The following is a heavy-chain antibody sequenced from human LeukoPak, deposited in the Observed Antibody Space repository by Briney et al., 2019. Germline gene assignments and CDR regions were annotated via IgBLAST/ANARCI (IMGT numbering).Heavy chain of an antibody. V-gene: IGHV3-13*01. D-gene: IGHD6-19*01. J-gene: IGHJ4*02. CDR3: ARGTYDSSGWYEGHFDY. Sequence: PGGSLRLSCAASGFTFSSYDMHWVRQATGKGLEWVSAIGTAGGTYYPGSVKGRFTISRENAKNSLYLQMNSLRAGDTAVYYCARGTYDSSGWYEGHFDYWGQGTLVTVSS. CDR1: GFTFSSYD. CDR2: IGTAGGT.